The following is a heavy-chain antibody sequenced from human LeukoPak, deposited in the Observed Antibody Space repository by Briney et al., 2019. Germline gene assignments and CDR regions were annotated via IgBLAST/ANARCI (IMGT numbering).Heavy chain of an antibody. CDR2: INHSGST. D-gene: IGHD6-19*01. J-gene: IGHJ5*02. V-gene: IGHV4-34*01. CDR3: ARSVFDSSGWYGGSWFDP. Sequence: SETLSLTCAVYGGSFSGYYWSWIRQPPGKGLEWIGEINHSGSTNYNPSLKSRVTISVDTSKSQFSLKLSSVTAADTAVYYCARSVFDSSGWYGGSWFDPWGQGTLVTVSS. CDR1: GGSFSGYY.